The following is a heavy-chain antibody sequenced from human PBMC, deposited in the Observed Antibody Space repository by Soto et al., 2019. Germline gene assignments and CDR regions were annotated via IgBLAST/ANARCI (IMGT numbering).Heavy chain of an antibody. D-gene: IGHD2-2*02. V-gene: IGHV1-69*13. J-gene: IGHJ4*02. CDR2: IIPIFDTA. Sequence: SVKVSCKASGGTFSSYAIRWVRQAPGQGLEWMGGIIPIFDTANYAQKFQGRVTITADESTSTAYMELSSLRSEDMAVYYCASRGSLLCSTGCYTTFDYWGQGTLVTVSS. CDR1: GGTFSSYA. CDR3: ASRGSLLCSTGCYTTFDY.